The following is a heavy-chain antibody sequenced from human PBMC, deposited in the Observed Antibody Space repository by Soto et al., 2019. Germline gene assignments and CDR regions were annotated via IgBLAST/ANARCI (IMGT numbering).Heavy chain of an antibody. Sequence: EVQLVESGGGLVQPGGSLRLSCAASGFTFTSYWMSWVRQAPGKGLEWVANIKQDGSAKNYVDSVKGRFTILRDNAKNLLYLQMNSLRAEDTAVYYCARAAVRDAYIGDWGQGTLVTVSS. D-gene: IGHD3-3*01. J-gene: IGHJ4*02. CDR1: GFTFTSYW. V-gene: IGHV3-7*01. CDR3: ARAAVRDAYIGD. CDR2: IKQDGSAK.